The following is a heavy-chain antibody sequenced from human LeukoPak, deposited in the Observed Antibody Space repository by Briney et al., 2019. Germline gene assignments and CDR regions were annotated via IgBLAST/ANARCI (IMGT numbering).Heavy chain of an antibody. J-gene: IGHJ6*03. V-gene: IGHV4-39*01. CDR1: GGSISSSSYY. Sequence: PSETLSHTCTVSGGSISSSSYYWGWIRQPPGKGLEWIGSIYYSGSTYYNPSLKSRVTISVDTPKNQFSLKLSSVTAADTAVYYCARSSDYYYYMDVWGKGTTVTVSS. CDR3: ARSSDYYYYMDV. CDR2: IYYSGST.